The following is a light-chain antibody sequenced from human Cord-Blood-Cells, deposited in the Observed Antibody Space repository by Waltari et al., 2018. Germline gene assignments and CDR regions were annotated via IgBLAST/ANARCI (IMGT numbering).Light chain of an antibody. CDR1: SSDVGSYKL. V-gene: IGLV2-23*02. Sequence: QSALTQPASVYGSPGQSITISCTGTSSDVGSYKLVSWYQQHPGKAPKLMIYEVSKRPSGVSNRFSGSKSGNTASLTISGLQAEDEADYYCCSYAGSSTLVFGGGTKLTVL. CDR2: EVS. CDR3: CSYAGSSTLV. J-gene: IGLJ3*02.